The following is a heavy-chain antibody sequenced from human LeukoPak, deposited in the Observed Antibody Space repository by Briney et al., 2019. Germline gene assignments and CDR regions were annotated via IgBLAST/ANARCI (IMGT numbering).Heavy chain of an antibody. CDR3: ARGTGTTAYFDY. Sequence: KPGGSLRLSCEASGXTFSDYYMSWVRQAPGKGLEWVSYISGSSGYTKYADSVKGRFTISRDNAKNSLYLQVNSLRAEDTAVYYCARGTGTTAYFDYWGQGTPVTVSS. CDR2: ISGSSGYT. J-gene: IGHJ4*02. CDR1: GXTFSDYY. V-gene: IGHV3-11*06. D-gene: IGHD1-1*01.